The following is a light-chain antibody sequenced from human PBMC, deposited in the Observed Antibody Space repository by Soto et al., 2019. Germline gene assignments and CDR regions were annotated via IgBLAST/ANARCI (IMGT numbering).Light chain of an antibody. CDR3: CSYTASDLWV. CDR2: DVS. J-gene: IGLJ3*02. CDR1: SSDIGVYNY. V-gene: IGLV2-14*01. Sequence: QSALTQPASVSGSPGQSITISCTGTSSDIGVYNYVSWYQQHPGKAPKLMIYDVSNRPSGVSNRFSGSKSGNTASLTISGLQADDEADYFCCSYTASDLWVFGGGTKLTVL.